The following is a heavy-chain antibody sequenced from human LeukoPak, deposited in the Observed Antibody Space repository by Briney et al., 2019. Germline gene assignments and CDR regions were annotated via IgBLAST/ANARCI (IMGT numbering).Heavy chain of an antibody. CDR2: ISGSGGST. CDR1: GFTFSSYA. Sequence: GGSLRLSCAASGFTFSSYAMSRVRQAPGKELEWVSAISGSGGSTYYADSVKGRFTISRDNSKNTLYLQMNSLRAEDTAVYYCAKPLVPAASTLDYWGQGTLVTVSS. D-gene: IGHD2-2*01. J-gene: IGHJ4*02. CDR3: AKPLVPAASTLDY. V-gene: IGHV3-23*01.